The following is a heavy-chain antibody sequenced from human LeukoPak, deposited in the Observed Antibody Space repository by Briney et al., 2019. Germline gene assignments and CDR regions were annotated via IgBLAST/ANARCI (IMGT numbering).Heavy chain of an antibody. D-gene: IGHD4-17*01. CDR1: GFTFSSYA. V-gene: IGHV3-23*01. Sequence: GGSLRLSCAASGFTFSSYAMSWVRQAPGKGLEWVSAISGSGGSTYYADSVKGRFTISRDNSKNTLYLQMNSLRAKDTAVYYCAKEPLYGDYAPYNWFDPWGQGTLVTVSS. CDR3: AKEPLYGDYAPYNWFDP. CDR2: ISGSGGST. J-gene: IGHJ5*02.